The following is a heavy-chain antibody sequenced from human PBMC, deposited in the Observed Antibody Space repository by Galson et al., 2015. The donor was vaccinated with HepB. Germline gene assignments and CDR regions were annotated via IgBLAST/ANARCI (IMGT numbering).Heavy chain of an antibody. Sequence: SLRLSCAASGFTFSSYGMHWVRQAPGKGLGWVSAISGSGGSTYYADSVKGRFTISRDNSKNTLYLQMNSLRAEDTAVYYCAKGGWDIVVVPARHFFDYWGQGTLVTVSS. V-gene: IGHV3-23*01. CDR3: AKGGWDIVVVPARHFFDY. CDR2: ISGSGGST. J-gene: IGHJ4*02. CDR1: GFTFSSYG. D-gene: IGHD2-2*01.